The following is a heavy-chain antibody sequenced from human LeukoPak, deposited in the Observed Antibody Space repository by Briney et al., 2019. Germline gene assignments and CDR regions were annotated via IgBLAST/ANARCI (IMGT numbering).Heavy chain of an antibody. CDR3: ARDEGSGSYYNGKHYFDY. J-gene: IGHJ4*02. D-gene: IGHD3-10*01. Sequence: GASVTVSCKASGGTFSSYAISWVRQAPGQGLEWMGGIIPIFGTANYAQKFQGRVTITADESTSTAYMELSSLRSEDTAVYYCARDEGSGSYYNGKHYFDYWGQGTLVTVSS. CDR2: IIPIFGTA. V-gene: IGHV1-69*13. CDR1: GGTFSSYA.